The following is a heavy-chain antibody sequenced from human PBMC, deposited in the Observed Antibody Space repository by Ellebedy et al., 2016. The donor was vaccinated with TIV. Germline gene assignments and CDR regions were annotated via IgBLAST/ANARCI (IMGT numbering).Heavy chain of an antibody. J-gene: IGHJ6*02. CDR1: GGSISSSSYY. Sequence: GSLRLXXTVSGGSISSSSYYWGWIRQPPGKGLEWIGSIYYSGSTYYNPSLKSRVTISVDTSKNQFSLKLSSVTAADTAVYYCASGKVTMVRGVIIIYYYYYGMDVWGQGTTVTVSS. V-gene: IGHV4-39*01. CDR2: IYYSGST. D-gene: IGHD3-10*01. CDR3: ASGKVTMVRGVIIIYYYYYGMDV.